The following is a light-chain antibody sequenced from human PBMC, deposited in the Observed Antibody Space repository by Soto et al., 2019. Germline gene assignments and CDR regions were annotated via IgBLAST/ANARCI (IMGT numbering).Light chain of an antibody. J-gene: IGKJ4*01. CDR3: QQSYSTLALT. V-gene: IGKV1-39*01. CDR2: AAS. Sequence: DIQMTQSPSSLSASVGDRVTITCRASQSISSYLNWSQQKPGKAPKLLIYAASSLQSGVPSRFSGSGSGTDFTLTISSIQPEDFATYYCQQSYSTLALTFGGGTKVEIK. CDR1: QSISSY.